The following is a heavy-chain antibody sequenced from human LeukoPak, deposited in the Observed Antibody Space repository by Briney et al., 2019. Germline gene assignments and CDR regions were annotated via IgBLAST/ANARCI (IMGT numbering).Heavy chain of an antibody. J-gene: IGHJ4*02. CDR1: GGSISSSSYY. V-gene: IGHV4-39*01. Sequence: PSETLSLTCTVSGGSISSSSYYWGWNRQPPGQGLEWIGSIYYSGSTYYNPSLKSRVTISVDTSKNQFSLTLSSVTAADTAVYYCARQRVEVVIASIYFDYWGQGTLVTVSS. CDR2: IYYSGST. CDR3: ARQRVEVVIASIYFDY. D-gene: IGHD2-21*01.